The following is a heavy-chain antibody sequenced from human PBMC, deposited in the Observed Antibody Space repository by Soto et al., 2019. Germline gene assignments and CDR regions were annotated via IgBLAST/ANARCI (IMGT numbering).Heavy chain of an antibody. Sequence: SQTLSLTCAISGDSVSSYSAAWNWIRQSPSRGLEWLGRTYYRSKWYNDYAVSVKSRITINPDTSKNQFSLQLNSLTPEDAAVYYCASGVLTGEIGAAGTLDWFDPWGQGTLVTVSS. CDR1: GDSVSSYSAA. D-gene: IGHD6-13*01. V-gene: IGHV6-1*01. CDR3: ASGVLTGEIGAAGTLDWFDP. J-gene: IGHJ5*01. CDR2: TYYRSKWYN.